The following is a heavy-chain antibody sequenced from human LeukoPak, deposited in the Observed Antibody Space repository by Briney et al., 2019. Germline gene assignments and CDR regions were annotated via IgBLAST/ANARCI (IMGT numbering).Heavy chain of an antibody. CDR1: GFTFSSSA. J-gene: IGHJ4*02. Sequence: PGGSLRLSCAASGFTFSSSAMSWIRQAPGKGLEWVSYISTSSIYTNYADSVKGRFTISRDNAQNSLYLQMNSLRAEDTAVYYCARGLPYSSAYHSQATFDYWGQGTLVTVSS. CDR3: ARGLPYSSAYHSQATFDY. D-gene: IGHD3-22*01. CDR2: ISTSSIYT. V-gene: IGHV3-11*06.